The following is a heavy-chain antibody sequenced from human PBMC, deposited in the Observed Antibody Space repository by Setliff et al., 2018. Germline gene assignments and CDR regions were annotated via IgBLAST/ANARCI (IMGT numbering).Heavy chain of an antibody. D-gene: IGHD2-15*01. CDR3: ARDNRGYAWDYYYYMDV. CDR1: GYTFTSYA. J-gene: IGHJ6*03. V-gene: IGHV7-4-1*02. CDR2: INTNTGNP. Sequence: ASVKVSCKASGYTFTSYAMNWVRQAPGQGLEWMGWINTNTGNPTYAQGFTGRFVFSLDTSVSTAYLQISSLKAEGTAVYYCARDNRGYAWDYYYYMDVWGKGTTVTVSS.